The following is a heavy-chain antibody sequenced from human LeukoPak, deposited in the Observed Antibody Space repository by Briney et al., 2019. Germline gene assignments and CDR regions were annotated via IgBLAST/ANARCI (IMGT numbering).Heavy chain of an antibody. D-gene: IGHD3-10*01. CDR3: ARSLRGVIYYYMDV. Sequence: GGSLRLSCAASGFTFSSYGMHWVRQAPGKGLEWVAFIRYDGSNKYYADSVKGRFTISRDNAKNSLYLQMNSLRAEDTAVYYCARSLRGVIYYYMDVWGKGTTVTISS. J-gene: IGHJ6*03. CDR1: GFTFSSYG. V-gene: IGHV3-30*02. CDR2: IRYDGSNK.